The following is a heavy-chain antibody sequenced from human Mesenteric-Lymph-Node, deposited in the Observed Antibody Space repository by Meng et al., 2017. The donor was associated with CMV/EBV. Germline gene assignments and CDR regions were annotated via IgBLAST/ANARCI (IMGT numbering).Heavy chain of an antibody. V-gene: IGHV3-74*01. D-gene: IGHD3-3*01. J-gene: IGHJ4*02. CDR1: GFMFNSYT. CDR3: ASGDPYYDFWSGSHYFDY. CDR2: LNRDGSTT. Sequence: GGSLRLSCAGSGFMFNSYTMNWVRQAPGKGLVWVSGLNRDGSTTTYADSVKGRFTISRDNAKNTLYLQMISLRAEDTAVYYCASGDPYYDFWSGSHYFDYWGQGTLVTVSS.